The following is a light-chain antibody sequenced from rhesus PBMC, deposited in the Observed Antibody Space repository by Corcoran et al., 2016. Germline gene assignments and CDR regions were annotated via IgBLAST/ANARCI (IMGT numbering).Light chain of an antibody. V-gene: IGKV3-42*03. J-gene: IGKJ4*01. CDR3: QQYSHWPLS. Sequence: EIVMTQSPATLSLSPGERATLSCRASQIVSGNLAWYQQKPGQAPSILLHGSSSRAPGTPDRCRGSGSGTDFTLTISGLEPEDLSFYFCQQYSHWPLSFGGGTKVEIK. CDR2: GSS. CDR1: QIVSGN.